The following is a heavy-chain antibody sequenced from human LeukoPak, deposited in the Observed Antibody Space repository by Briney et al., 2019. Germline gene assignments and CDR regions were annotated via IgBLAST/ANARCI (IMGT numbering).Heavy chain of an antibody. CDR2: IYSGGST. CDR3: ARGPHYYDSSGYYDY. V-gene: IGHV3-53*01. J-gene: IGHJ4*02. Sequence: GGSLRLSCAASGFTVSSNYMSWVRQAPGKGLEWVSVIYSGGSTYYADSVKGGFTISRDNSKNTLYLQMNSLRAEDTAVYYCARGPHYYDSSGYYDYWGQGTLVTVSS. D-gene: IGHD3-22*01. CDR1: GFTVSSNY.